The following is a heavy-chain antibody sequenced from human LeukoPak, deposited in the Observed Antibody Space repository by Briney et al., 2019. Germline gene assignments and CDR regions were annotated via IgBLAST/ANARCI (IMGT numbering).Heavy chain of an antibody. Sequence: GGSLRLSCTTSGFTFGDYAVNWVRQAPGKGLEWVGFIRSKAYGGTTDYAASVKGRFTISRDDSKSIAYLEMNSLKTEDTAVYYCSSDHITTFGVFDYWGQGTLVTVSS. CDR3: SSDHITTFGVFDY. D-gene: IGHD3-3*01. V-gene: IGHV3-49*04. CDR1: GFTFGDYA. J-gene: IGHJ4*02. CDR2: IRSKAYGGTT.